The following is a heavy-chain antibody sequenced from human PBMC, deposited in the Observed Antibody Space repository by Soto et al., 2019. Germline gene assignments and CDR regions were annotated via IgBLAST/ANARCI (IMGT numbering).Heavy chain of an antibody. CDR3: ARGRSITMLRGAPPDY. CDR1: GGSFSGYC. Sequence: LVTLSLTCAVDGGSFSGYCWSWIRQTTGKGLEWSGEINQSGGTHYNPALKSRVTRSVDTSKHQFSLKLSSVTATDTAVYYCARGRSITMLRGAPPDYWGQGTLVTVSS. J-gene: IGHJ4*02. D-gene: IGHD3-10*01. V-gene: IGHV4-34*01. CDR2: INQSGGT.